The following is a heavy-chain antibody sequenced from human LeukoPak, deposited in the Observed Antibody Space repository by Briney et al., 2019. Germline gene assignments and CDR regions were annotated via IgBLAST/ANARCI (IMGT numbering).Heavy chain of an antibody. CDR2: IYYTGNT. V-gene: IGHV4-31*03. J-gene: IGHJ4*02. Sequence: SETLSLTCTVSGDSISSGGYFWSWIRQHPGKGLEWIGYIYYTGNTYYNPSLKSRVTISVDTSKNQFSLKLSSVTAADTAVYYCTRDGPRSSGYPDNWGQGALVTVSS. CDR1: GDSISSGGYF. CDR3: TRDGPRSSGYPDN. D-gene: IGHD3-22*01.